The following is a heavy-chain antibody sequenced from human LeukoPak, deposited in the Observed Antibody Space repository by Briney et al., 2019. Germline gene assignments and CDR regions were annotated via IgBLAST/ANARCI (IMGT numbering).Heavy chain of an antibody. Sequence: SETLSLTCAVYGGSFSGYYWSWIRQPPGKGLEWIGEINHSGSTNYDPSLKSRVTISVDTSKNQFSLKLSSVTAADTAVYYCARAPTIVVVPAAYYFDYWGQGTLVTVSS. CDR3: ARAPTIVVVPAAYYFDY. D-gene: IGHD2-2*01. CDR1: GGSFSGYY. V-gene: IGHV4-34*01. CDR2: INHSGST. J-gene: IGHJ4*02.